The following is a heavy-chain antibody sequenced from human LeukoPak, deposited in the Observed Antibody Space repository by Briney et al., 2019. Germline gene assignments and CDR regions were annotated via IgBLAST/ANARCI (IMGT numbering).Heavy chain of an antibody. V-gene: IGHV1-69*01. D-gene: IGHD5-18*01. CDR3: ARHVDTAMVFDY. CDR1: GGTFSSYA. CDR2: IIPIFSTA. J-gene: IGHJ4*02. Sequence: GSSVKVSCKASGGTFSSYAISWVRQAPGQGLEWMGGIIPIFSTANYAQKFQGRVTITADESTSTAYMELSSLRSEDTAVYYCARHVDTAMVFDYWGQGTLVTVSS.